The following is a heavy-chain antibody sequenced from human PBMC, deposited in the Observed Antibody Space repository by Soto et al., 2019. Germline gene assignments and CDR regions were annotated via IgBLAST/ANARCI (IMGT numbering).Heavy chain of an antibody. V-gene: IGHV4-59*01. CDR1: VGSISIYH. J-gene: IGHJ6*02. Sequence: PSETLSLTCTVSVGSISIYHWSWIRQPPGKGLEWIGYIYYSGSTNYNPSLKSRVTISVDTSKNQFSLKLSSVTAADTAVYYCARGGSSPGGSYYYGMDVWGQGTTVTVSS. CDR2: IYYSGST. D-gene: IGHD6-6*01. CDR3: ARGGSSPGGSYYYGMDV.